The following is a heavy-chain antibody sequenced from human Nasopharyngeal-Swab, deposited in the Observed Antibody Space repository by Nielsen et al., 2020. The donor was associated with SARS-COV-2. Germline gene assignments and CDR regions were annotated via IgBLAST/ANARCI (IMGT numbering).Heavy chain of an antibody. CDR3: ARGSPGDYVWGSYRWGYFDY. CDR1: GFTFSSYS. J-gene: IGHJ4*02. Sequence: GESLKISCAASGFTFSSYSMNWVRQAPGTGLEWVSYISSSSSTIYYADSVKGRFTISRDNAKNSLYLQMNSLRAEDTAVYYCARGSPGDYVWGSYRWGYFDYWGQGTLVTVSS. D-gene: IGHD3-16*02. V-gene: IGHV3-48*01. CDR2: ISSSSSTI.